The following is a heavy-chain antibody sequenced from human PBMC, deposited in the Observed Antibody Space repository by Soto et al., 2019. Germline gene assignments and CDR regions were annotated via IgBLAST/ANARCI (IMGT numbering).Heavy chain of an antibody. D-gene: IGHD5-18*01. CDR2: IFSNDEK. CDR3: ARIRPWGDTAMVLFDY. Sequence: QVTLKESGPVLVKPTETLTLTCTVSGFSLSNARMGVSWIRQPPGKALEWLAHIFSNDEKSYSTSLKSRLTITKDTSKSQVVPTMTNMDPVDTATYYCARIRPWGDTAMVLFDYWGQGTLVTVSS. V-gene: IGHV2-26*01. J-gene: IGHJ4*02. CDR1: GFSLSNARMG.